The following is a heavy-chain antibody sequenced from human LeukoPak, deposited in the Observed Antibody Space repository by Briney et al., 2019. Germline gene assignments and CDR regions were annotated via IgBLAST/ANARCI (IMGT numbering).Heavy chain of an antibody. CDR3: ARAPMSSGWYGDAFDI. Sequence: ASVKVSCKASGYTFTSYGISWVRQAPGQGLEWMGWISAYNGNTNYAQKLQGRVTMTTDTSTGTAYMELRSLRSDDTAVYYCARAPMSSGWYGDAFDIWGQGTMVTVSS. CDR1: GYTFTSYG. D-gene: IGHD6-19*01. V-gene: IGHV1-18*01. CDR2: ISAYNGNT. J-gene: IGHJ3*02.